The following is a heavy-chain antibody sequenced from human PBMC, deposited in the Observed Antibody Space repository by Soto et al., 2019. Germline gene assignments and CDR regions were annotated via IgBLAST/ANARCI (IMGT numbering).Heavy chain of an antibody. CDR2: IYHSGST. CDR3: ARTPKQLALFDY. CDR1: GYSISSGYY. Sequence: SETLSLTCTVSGYSISSGYYWGWIRQPPGKGLEWIGSIYHSGSTYYNPSLKSRVTISVDTSKNQFSLKLSSVTAADTAVYYCARTPKQLALFDYWGQGTLVTVSS. J-gene: IGHJ4*02. V-gene: IGHV4-38-2*02. D-gene: IGHD6-6*01.